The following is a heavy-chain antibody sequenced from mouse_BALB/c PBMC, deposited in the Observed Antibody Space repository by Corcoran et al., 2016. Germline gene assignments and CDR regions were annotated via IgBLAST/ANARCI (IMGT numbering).Heavy chain of an antibody. D-gene: IGHD1-1*01. CDR2: INTYTGEP. CDR3: ARRSSYEGYYAMDY. V-gene: IGHV9-1*02. Sequence: QIQLVQSGPELEKPGETVKISCKASGYTFTNYGMNWVKQAPGKGLKWMGWINTYTGEPTYADDFKGRFAFSLETSASTAYLQINNLKNEDMATYFCARRSSYEGYYAMDYWGQGTSVTVSS. J-gene: IGHJ4*01. CDR1: GYTFTNYG.